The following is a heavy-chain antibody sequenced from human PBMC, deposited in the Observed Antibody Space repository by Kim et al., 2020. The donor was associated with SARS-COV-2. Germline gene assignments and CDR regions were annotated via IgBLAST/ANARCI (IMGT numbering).Heavy chain of an antibody. Sequence: KSRVTVSVDTSKNQFSLKLSSVTAAGTAVYYCARARGITMIVVVMIDAFDIWGQGAMVTVSS. CDR3: ARARGITMIVVVMIDAFDI. V-gene: IGHV4-31*02. D-gene: IGHD3-22*01. J-gene: IGHJ3*02.